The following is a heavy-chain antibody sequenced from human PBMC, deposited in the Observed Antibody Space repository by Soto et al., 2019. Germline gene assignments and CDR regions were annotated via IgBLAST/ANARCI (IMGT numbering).Heavy chain of an antibody. CDR1: GYSFTSYW. V-gene: IGHV5-51*01. Sequence: RGGSLQITCKGSGYSFTSYWIGWVRQMPGKGLEWMGIIYPGDSDTRYSPSFPGQVTISADKSISTAYLQWSSLKASDTAMYYCERHSDYYDSRGLNYWGQGTLVTVCS. J-gene: IGHJ4*02. CDR3: ERHSDYYDSRGLNY. D-gene: IGHD3-22*01. CDR2: IYPGDSDT.